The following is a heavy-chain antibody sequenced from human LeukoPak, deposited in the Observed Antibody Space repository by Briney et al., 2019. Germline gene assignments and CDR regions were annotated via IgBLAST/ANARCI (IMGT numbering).Heavy chain of an antibody. CDR2: IYYSGIT. CDR1: GGSVSSGRYY. J-gene: IGHJ4*02. V-gene: IGHV4-61*02. Sequence: SQTLSLTCNVSGGSVSSGRYYWSWIRPPAGKGLEWIGRIYYSGITDYNPSLKSRVTISVDTSKNQFSLRLPSVTAADTAVYYCARGLERRLGYFDYWGQGTLVTVPS. CDR3: ARGLERRLGYFDY. D-gene: IGHD1-1*01.